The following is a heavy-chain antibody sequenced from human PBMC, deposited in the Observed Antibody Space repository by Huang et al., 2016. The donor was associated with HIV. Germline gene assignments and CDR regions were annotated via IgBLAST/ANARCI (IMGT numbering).Heavy chain of an antibody. Sequence: QVQLQESGPGLVKPSETLSLTCTVSGGSISSSTYYWGWIRQPPGKGLEWIGTSYYSGDTYYNPALKSRVTLSVDTSKNQFSLNLSSVTAADTAVYYCARIPGNFDYFSAFDVWGQGTMVAVSP. V-gene: IGHV4-39*01. CDR1: GGSISSSTYY. CDR3: ARIPGNFDYFSAFDV. CDR2: SYYSGDT. J-gene: IGHJ3*01. D-gene: IGHD3-9*01.